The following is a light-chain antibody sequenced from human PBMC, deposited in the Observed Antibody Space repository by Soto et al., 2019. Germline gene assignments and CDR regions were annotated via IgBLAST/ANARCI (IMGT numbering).Light chain of an antibody. Sequence: IVLTQSTGTLSLSPEERATLSCMASQSVSNNYLAWYQQKPGQAPRLLIYGASNRATGIPDSLSGSGSGTEFTLTISRLEPEDFAVYYCQQYGTSPTFGHGTRLEIK. CDR1: QSVSNNY. J-gene: IGKJ5*01. V-gene: IGKV3-20*01. CDR2: GAS. CDR3: QQYGTSPT.